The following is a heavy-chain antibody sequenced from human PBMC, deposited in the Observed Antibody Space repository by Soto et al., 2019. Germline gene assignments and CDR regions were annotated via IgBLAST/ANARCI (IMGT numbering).Heavy chain of an antibody. CDR1: GFTFSSSA. CDR3: AKPRNNFYTAMVNYFDY. J-gene: IGHJ4*02. V-gene: IGHV3-30-3*02. CDR2: ISYDGSNK. D-gene: IGHD5-18*01. Sequence: PCGSLRLSCAASGFTFSSSAMHWVRKAPGKGLEWVAVISYDGSNKYYADSVKGRFTISRDNSKNTLYLQMNSLRAEDTAVYYCAKPRNNFYTAMVNYFDYWGQGTLVTVSS.